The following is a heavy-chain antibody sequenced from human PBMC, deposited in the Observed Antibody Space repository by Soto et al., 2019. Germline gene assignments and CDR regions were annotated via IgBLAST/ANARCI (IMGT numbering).Heavy chain of an antibody. CDR1: GFTFGSYG. Sequence: QVQLVESGGGVVQPGRSLRLSCAASGFTFGSYGMHWVRQAPGKGLEWVAVISYDGSNKYYADSVKGRFTISRDNSKNTLYLQMNSLRAEDTAVYYCAKETNYYGSGMNWFDPWGQGTLVTVSS. J-gene: IGHJ5*02. CDR3: AKETNYYGSGMNWFDP. CDR2: ISYDGSNK. D-gene: IGHD3-10*01. V-gene: IGHV3-30*18.